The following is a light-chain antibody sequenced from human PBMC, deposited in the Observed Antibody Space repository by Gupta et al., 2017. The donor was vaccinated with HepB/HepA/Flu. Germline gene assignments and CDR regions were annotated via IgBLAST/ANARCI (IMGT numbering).Light chain of an antibody. CDR3: SSYTATNTGV. J-gene: IGLJ3*02. Sequence: SSLTQPASVSGSLCPSITIPCTGSSYDVGAYDFVSWYQHQPGKAPKLLIYDVSSRPAGVADCFSGSKSGNTASLTISGRQAEDEADYYCSSYTATNTGVFGGGTKVTVL. CDR2: DVS. CDR1: SYDVGAYDF. V-gene: IGLV2-14*03.